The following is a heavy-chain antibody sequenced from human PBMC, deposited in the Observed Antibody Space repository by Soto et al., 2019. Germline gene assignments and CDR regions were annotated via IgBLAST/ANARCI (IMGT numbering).Heavy chain of an antibody. V-gene: IGHV3-30*18. J-gene: IGHJ4*02. CDR1: GFIFSNYG. CDR3: AKARTYYDFWSGYFDY. D-gene: IGHD3-3*01. Sequence: GSLRLSCAASGFIFSNYGMHWVRQAPGKGLEWVAVTSYDGSNKYYEDSVKGRFTISRDNSKSTVYLQMNSLRAEDTAVYYCAKARTYYDFWSGYFDYWGQGIQVTVSS. CDR2: TSYDGSNK.